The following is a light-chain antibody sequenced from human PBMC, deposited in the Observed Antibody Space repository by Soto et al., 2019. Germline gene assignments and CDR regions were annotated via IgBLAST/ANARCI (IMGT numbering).Light chain of an antibody. CDR3: HQYGSSPWT. V-gene: IGKV3-20*01. J-gene: IGKJ1*01. Sequence: EIVLTQSPDTLSLFPGERATLSCSASQSVSSTYLAWYQQKPGQAPRPLIAATSRRDTGTPDRVSGSGSGTDLTSTSSKLAAEEVDVYYGHQYGSSPWTFGQGTKVEIK. CDR1: QSVSSTY. CDR2: ATS.